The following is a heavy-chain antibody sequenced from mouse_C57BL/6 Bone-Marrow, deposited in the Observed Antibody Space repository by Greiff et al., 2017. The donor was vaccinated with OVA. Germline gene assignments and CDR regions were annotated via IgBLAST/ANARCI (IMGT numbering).Heavy chain of an antibody. CDR3: AKITTGVATDWYFDV. CDR1: GYTFTDYY. CDR2: IGPGSGST. J-gene: IGHJ1*03. Sequence: VQLQQSGAELVKPGASVKISCKASGYTFTDYYINWVKQRPGQGLEWIGKIGPGSGSTYYNEKFKGKATLTADKSSSTAYMQLSSLTSEDSAVYFGAKITTGVATDWYFDVWGTGTTVTVSS. D-gene: IGHD1-1*01. V-gene: IGHV1-77*01.